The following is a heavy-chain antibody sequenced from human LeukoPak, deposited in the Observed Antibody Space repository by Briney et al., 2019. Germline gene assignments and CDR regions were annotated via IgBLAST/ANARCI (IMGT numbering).Heavy chain of an antibody. D-gene: IGHD2-15*01. CDR1: GFTFSSYA. J-gene: IGHJ4*02. CDR2: ISGSGGST. V-gene: IGHV3-23*01. Sequence: GGSLRLSCAASGFTFSSYAMSWVRQAPGKGLEWVSAISGSGGSTYYADSVRGRFTISRDNSENTLYLQMNTLSAEDTAVYYCAKLYCTGGRCYSNPFDYWGQGTLVTVSS. CDR3: AKLYCTGGRCYSNPFDY.